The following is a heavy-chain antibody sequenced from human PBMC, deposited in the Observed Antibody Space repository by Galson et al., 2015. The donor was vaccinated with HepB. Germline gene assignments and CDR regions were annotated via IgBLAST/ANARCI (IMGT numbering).Heavy chain of an antibody. V-gene: IGHV1-69*02. D-gene: IGHD3-10*01. CDR2: IIPILGIA. CDR1: GGTFSSYT. J-gene: IGHJ6*02. Sequence: SVKVSCKASGGTFSSYTISWVRQAPGQGLEWMGRIIPILGIANYAQKFQGRVTITADKSTSTAYMELSSLRSEDTAVYYCARGPITMLRGVINGMDVWGQGTTVTVSS. CDR3: ARGPITMLRGVINGMDV.